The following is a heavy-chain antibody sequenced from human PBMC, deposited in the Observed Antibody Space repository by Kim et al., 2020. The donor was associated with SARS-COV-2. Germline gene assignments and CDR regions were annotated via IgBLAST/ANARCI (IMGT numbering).Heavy chain of an antibody. V-gene: IGHV1-69*13. CDR2: IIPIFGTA. Sequence: SVKVSCKASGGTFSSYAISWVRQAPGQGLEWMGGIIPIFGTANYAQKFQGRVTITADESTSTAYMELSSLRSEDTAVYYCARVIRDPCSSTSCYRFHYYYYGMDVWGQGTTVTVSS. CDR3: ARVIRDPCSSTSCYRFHYYYYGMDV. D-gene: IGHD2-2*02. CDR1: GGTFSSYA. J-gene: IGHJ6*02.